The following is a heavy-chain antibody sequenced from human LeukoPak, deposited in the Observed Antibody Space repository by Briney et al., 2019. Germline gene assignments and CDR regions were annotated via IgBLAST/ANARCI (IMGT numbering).Heavy chain of an antibody. CDR2: IYPHDSDS. V-gene: IGHV5-51*01. D-gene: IGHD2-15*01. Sequence: GESLKISCRGSGYSFTSYWIAWVRQMPGKGLELMGIIYPHDSDSRYSPSFQGQVTFSADKSISTAYLQWSSLKASDTAIYYCARLLGEVVVAARGAFNIWGQGTMVTVSS. CDR3: ARLLGEVVVAARGAFNI. CDR1: GYSFTSYW. J-gene: IGHJ3*02.